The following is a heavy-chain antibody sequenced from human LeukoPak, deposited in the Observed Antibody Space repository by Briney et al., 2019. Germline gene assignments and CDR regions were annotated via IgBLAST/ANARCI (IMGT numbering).Heavy chain of an antibody. D-gene: IGHD3-10*01. CDR2: ISYDGSNK. CDR1: GFTFSSYG. CDR3: AKEGGSGSYYYYYYYGMDV. Sequence: GGSLRLSCAASGFTFSSYGMHWVRLAPGKGLEWVAVISYDGSNKYYADSVKGRFTISRDNSKNTLYLQMNSLRAEDTAVYYCAKEGGSGSYYYYYYYGMDVWGQGTTVTVSS. J-gene: IGHJ6*02. V-gene: IGHV3-30*18.